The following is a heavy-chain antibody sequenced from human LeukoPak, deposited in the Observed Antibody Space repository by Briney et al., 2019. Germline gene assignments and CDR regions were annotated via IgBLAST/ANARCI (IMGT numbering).Heavy chain of an antibody. CDR1: GFTFSSYG. J-gene: IGHJ4*02. Sequence: SGGSLRLSCAASGFTFSSYGMLWVRQAPGKGLEWGAVISYDGSNKYYADSVKGRFTISRDNSKNTLYLQMNSLRAEDTAVYYCAKDWYYDFWSGYLGHWGQGTLVTVSS. V-gene: IGHV3-30*18. CDR2: ISYDGSNK. CDR3: AKDWYYDFWSGYLGH. D-gene: IGHD3-3*01.